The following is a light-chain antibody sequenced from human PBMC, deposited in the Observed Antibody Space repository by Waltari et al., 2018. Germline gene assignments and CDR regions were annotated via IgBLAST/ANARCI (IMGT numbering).Light chain of an antibody. Sequence: QSVLTQPPSVSGAPGQTVTTPCTGSRSNIGAVYDVHWYQQVPGTAPKLLIFRNNNRPSGVPDRFSGSKSGTSASLAITGLRAEDEAYYYCQSYDSSLSGPVVFGGGTRLIVL. J-gene: IGLJ2*01. CDR3: QSYDSSLSGPVV. V-gene: IGLV1-40*01. CDR1: RSNIGAVYD. CDR2: RNN.